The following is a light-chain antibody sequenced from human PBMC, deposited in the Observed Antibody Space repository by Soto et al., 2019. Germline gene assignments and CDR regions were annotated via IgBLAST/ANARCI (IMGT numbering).Light chain of an antibody. CDR1: QSISSW. CDR2: DAS. Sequence: DIQMTQSPSTLSASVGDRVTITCRASQSISSWLAWYQQKPGKAPKLLIYDASSLESGVPSRFSGSGSGTESTLTISSLQPDDFATYYCQQYNSYWTFGKGTKVEIK. CDR3: QQYNSYWT. V-gene: IGKV1-5*01. J-gene: IGKJ1*01.